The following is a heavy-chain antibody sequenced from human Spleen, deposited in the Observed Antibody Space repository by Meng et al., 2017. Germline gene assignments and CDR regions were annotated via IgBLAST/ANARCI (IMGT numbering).Heavy chain of an antibody. J-gene: IGHJ3*02. CDR3: ARGLDYGGNQPRAFDI. CDR1: GFTVSHNY. CDR2: INSDGSSA. Sequence: GESLKISCAASGFTVSHNYMSWVRQAPGKGLVWVSRINSDGSSANYADSVKGRFTISRDNARNSLYLQMNSLRAEDTAVYYCARGLDYGGNQPRAFDIWGQGTLVTVSS. D-gene: IGHD4-23*01. V-gene: IGHV3-74*01.